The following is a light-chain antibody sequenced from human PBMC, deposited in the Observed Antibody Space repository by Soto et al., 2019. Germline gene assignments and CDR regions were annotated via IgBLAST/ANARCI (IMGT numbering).Light chain of an antibody. V-gene: IGKV3-20*01. CDR1: QSFSSSY. J-gene: IGKJ1*01. CDR3: QQYGSSPPSWT. Sequence: ESVLTQSPGTLSLSPGERATLSCRASQSFSSSYLAWYQQKPGQAPRLLIYGASSRATGIPDRFSGSGSGTDFTLTISRLEPEDFAVYYCQQYGSSPPSWTFGQGTKVEI. CDR2: GAS.